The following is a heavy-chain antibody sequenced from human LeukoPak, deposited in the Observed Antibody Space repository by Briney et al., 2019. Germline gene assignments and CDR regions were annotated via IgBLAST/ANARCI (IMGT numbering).Heavy chain of an antibody. CDR2: ISYDGSNK. CDR1: GFTFSSFA. D-gene: IGHD3-10*01. Sequence: GGSLRLSCAASGFTFSSFAMHWVRQAPGKGLEWVAVISYDGSNKYYADSVKGRFTISRDNAKNTLYLRMNSLRPEDTAVYYCARAPGLGSGSAFDSWGQGTLVTVSS. CDR3: ARAPGLGSGSAFDS. V-gene: IGHV3-30-3*01. J-gene: IGHJ4*02.